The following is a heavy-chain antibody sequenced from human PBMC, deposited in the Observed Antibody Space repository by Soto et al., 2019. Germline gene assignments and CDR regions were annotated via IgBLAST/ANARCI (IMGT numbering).Heavy chain of an antibody. J-gene: IGHJ6*03. Sequence: QVQLVESGGGVVQPGRSLRLSCAASGFTFSSYVMHWVRQAPGKGLEWVTLNSYDGSEKYYADSVRGRFTISRDNSKNTLYLQMSSLRAEDTAVYYCAKAGEEQLLDYYYYMDVWGKGTTVTVSS. CDR3: AKAGEEQLLDYYYYMDV. D-gene: IGHD2-2*01. CDR2: NSYDGSEK. CDR1: GFTFSSYV. V-gene: IGHV3-30*18.